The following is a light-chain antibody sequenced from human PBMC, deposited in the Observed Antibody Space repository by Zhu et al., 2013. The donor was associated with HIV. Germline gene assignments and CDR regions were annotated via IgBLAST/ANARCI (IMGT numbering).Light chain of an antibody. J-gene: IGKJ1*01. Sequence: DIEMTQSPATLSASVGDRVTITCRASQSVTRWVAWYQQKPGKAPKLLMYKTSILESGVPSRFSGSGFGTEFTLTIASLQSEDFAVYYCQQYNNWPRTFGQGTKVEIK. CDR3: QQYNNWPRT. V-gene: IGKV1-5*03. CDR1: QSVTRW. CDR2: KTS.